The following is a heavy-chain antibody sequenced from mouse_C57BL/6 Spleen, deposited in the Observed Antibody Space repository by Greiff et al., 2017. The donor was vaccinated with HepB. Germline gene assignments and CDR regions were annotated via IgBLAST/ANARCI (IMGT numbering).Heavy chain of an antibody. CDR2: ISYDGSN. Sequence: VQLKESGPGLVKPSQSLSLTCSVTGYSITSGYYWNWIRQFPGNKLEWMGYISYDGSNNYNPSLKNRISITRDTSKNQCFLKLKSVTTEDTATYYCARDQGAMDYWGQGTSVTVSS. CDR3: ARDQGAMDY. V-gene: IGHV3-6*01. J-gene: IGHJ4*01. CDR1: GYSITSGYY.